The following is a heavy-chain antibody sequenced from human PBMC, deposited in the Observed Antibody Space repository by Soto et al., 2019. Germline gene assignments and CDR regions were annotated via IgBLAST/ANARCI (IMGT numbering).Heavy chain of an antibody. CDR3: AREYSSSAYYYYGMDV. D-gene: IGHD6-6*01. CDR2: INSDGSST. Sequence: GGSLRLSCAASGFTFSSYLMHWVRQAPGKGLVWVSRINSDGSSTSYADSVKGRFTISRDNAKNTLYLQMNSLRAEDTAVYYCAREYSSSAYYYYGMDVWGQGTTVTV. J-gene: IGHJ6*02. CDR1: GFTFSSYL. V-gene: IGHV3-74*01.